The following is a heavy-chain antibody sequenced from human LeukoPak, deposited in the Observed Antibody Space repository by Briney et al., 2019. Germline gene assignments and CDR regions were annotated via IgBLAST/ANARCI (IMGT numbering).Heavy chain of an antibody. J-gene: IGHJ4*02. CDR2: IIPIFGTA. CDR1: GGTFSSYA. D-gene: IGHD4-17*01. CDR3: GRIVTHDYGDLDY. Sequence: SVKVSCKASGGTFSSYAISWVRQAPGQGLEWMGGIIPIFGTANYAQKFQGRVTITADESTSTAYMELSSLRSEDTAVYYCGRIVTHDYGDLDYWGQGTLVTVSS. V-gene: IGHV1-69*13.